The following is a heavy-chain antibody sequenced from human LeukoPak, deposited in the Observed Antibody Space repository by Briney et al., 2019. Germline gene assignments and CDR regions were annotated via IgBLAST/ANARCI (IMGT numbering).Heavy chain of an antibody. CDR1: GGSFSDYY. D-gene: IGHD4-17*01. CDR2: INHSGNS. CDR3: ARGPYGDYRTPFGY. Sequence: PSETLSLTCAVYGGSFSDYYFTWIRQPPGKGLEWIGDINHSGNSSYNKSLKSRVTISVDTSKNQFSLKLSSVTAADTAVYYCARGPYGDYRTPFGYWGQGTLVTVSS. J-gene: IGHJ4*02. V-gene: IGHV4-34*01.